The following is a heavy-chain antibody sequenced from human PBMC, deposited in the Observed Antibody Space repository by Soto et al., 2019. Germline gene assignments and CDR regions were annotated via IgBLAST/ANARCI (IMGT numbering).Heavy chain of an antibody. D-gene: IGHD3-3*01. J-gene: IGHJ6*02. Sequence: ASVKVSCKASGYTFTSYYMHWVRQAPGQGLEWMAWINANNGDTNYAQKIQGRVTLTTDTSTSTAYMELKSLRSDDTAVYYCARDPLRIYYRYGMNVWGQGTTVTVSS. CDR3: ARDPLRIYYRYGMNV. V-gene: IGHV1-18*04. CDR2: INANNGDT. CDR1: GYTFTSYY.